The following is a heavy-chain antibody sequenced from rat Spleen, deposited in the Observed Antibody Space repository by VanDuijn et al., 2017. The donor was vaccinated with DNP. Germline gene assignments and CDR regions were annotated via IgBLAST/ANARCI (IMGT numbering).Heavy chain of an antibody. V-gene: IGHV5-7*01. Sequence: EVLLVESDGGLVQPGRSLKLSCAVSGFTFSDYYMAWVRQAPAKGLEWVATISYNGGTPYYRDSVKGRFTISRDNAQSTLYLQMDSLRSEDTATYYCARHRTISPYYYAMEAWGQGASVTVSS. CDR2: ISYNGGTP. CDR3: ARHRTISPYYYAMEA. J-gene: IGHJ4*01. CDR1: GFTFSDYY.